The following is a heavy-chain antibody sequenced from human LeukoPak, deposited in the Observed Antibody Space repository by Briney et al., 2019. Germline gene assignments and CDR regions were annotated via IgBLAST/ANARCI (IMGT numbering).Heavy chain of an antibody. CDR1: GFTFSSYS. Sequence: GGSLRLSCAASGFTFSSYSMNWVRQAPGKGREWVSYICSSSNTINYADSVKGRFTISRDNAKNSLYLQMNSLRYEDTAVYYCARALGEQQLVNWFDPWGQGTLVTVSS. D-gene: IGHD6-13*01. J-gene: IGHJ5*02. CDR3: ARALGEQQLVNWFDP. CDR2: ICSSSNTI. V-gene: IGHV3-48*02.